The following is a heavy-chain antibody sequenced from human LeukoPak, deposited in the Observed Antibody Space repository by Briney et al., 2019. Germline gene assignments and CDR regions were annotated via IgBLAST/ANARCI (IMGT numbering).Heavy chain of an antibody. D-gene: IGHD4-17*01. CDR3: ARDAPGRNYGDYRELDY. Sequence: ASVKVSCKASGYTFTSYGIRWVRQAPGQGLEWMGWISAHNGNTKNAQKIQGRVTMTTDTSTSTAYMELRSLGSDDTAVYYCARDAPGRNYGDYRELDYWGQGTLVTVSS. CDR2: ISAHNGNT. V-gene: IGHV1-18*01. CDR1: GYTFTSYG. J-gene: IGHJ4*02.